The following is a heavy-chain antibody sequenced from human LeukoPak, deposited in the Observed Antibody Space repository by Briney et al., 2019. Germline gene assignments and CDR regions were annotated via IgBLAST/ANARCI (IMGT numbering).Heavy chain of an antibody. CDR2: VYYSGRT. CDR1: GDSFRSDSHY. CDR3: VRETATYSYDSRGYYRQIEVFDI. D-gene: IGHD3-22*01. Sequence: SETLSLTCSVSGDSFRSDSHYWSWIRQPPGKGLEWIGNVYYSGRTAYNPSLKSRVTISVDISKNQFSLQLNSVTAADTAVYYCVRETATYSYDSRGYYRQIEVFDIWGQGTPVIVSS. V-gene: IGHV4-61*01. J-gene: IGHJ3*02.